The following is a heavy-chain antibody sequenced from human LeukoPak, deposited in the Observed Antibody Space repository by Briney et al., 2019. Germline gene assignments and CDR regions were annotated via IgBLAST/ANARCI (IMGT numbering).Heavy chain of an antibody. CDR2: ISPYNGNT. V-gene: IGHV1-18*01. D-gene: IGHD3-10*01. J-gene: IGHJ5*02. Sequence: GASVMVSCKASGYTFTSYGINWVRQAPGQGLEWVGWISPYNGNTNSAQKLQGRVTMTTDTSTTTAYMELRSLRSDDTAVYYCARTPRGLPSFNWFDPWGQGTLVTVSS. CDR1: GYTFTSYG. CDR3: ARTPRGLPSFNWFDP.